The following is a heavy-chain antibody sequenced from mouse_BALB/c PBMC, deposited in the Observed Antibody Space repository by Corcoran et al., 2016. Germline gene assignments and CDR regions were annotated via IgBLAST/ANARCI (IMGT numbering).Heavy chain of an antibody. Sequence: QVQLQQSGAELMKPGASVKISCKATGYTFSSYWIGWVKQRPGHGLEWIGEILPGSGSTNYNEKFKGKATFTADTSSNTAYMQLSSLTSEDSAVYYCARGDYGSRFAYWGQGTLVTVSA. J-gene: IGHJ3*01. CDR1: GYTFSSYW. CDR2: ILPGSGST. CDR3: ARGDYGSRFAY. D-gene: IGHD1-1*01. V-gene: IGHV1-9*01.